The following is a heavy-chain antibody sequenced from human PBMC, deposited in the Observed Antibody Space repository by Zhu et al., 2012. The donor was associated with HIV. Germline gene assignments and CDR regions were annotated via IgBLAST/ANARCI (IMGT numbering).Heavy chain of an antibody. CDR3: TSHTTTISMLRGFYGMDV. Sequence: QVQLQESGPGLVKSSETLSLTCTVSGVFISTSNYYWGWIRQPPGKGLEWIGGINYRGSVYNNPSLKSRVTISIDKSNNQFSLKLSSVTAADTAMYHCTSHTTTISMLRGFYGMDVWGQGPRSPSP. V-gene: IGHV4-39*07. CDR2: INYRGSV. CDR1: GVFISTSNYY. J-gene: IGHJ6*02. D-gene: IGHD4-11*01.